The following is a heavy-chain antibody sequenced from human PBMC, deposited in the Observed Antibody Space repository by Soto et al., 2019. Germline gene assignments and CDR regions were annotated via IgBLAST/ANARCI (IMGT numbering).Heavy chain of an antibody. D-gene: IGHD3-3*01. V-gene: IGHV3-30*04. J-gene: IGHJ4*02. Sequence: GGSLTLSCAACGVTFSSYAMHWVRQAPGKGLEWVAVIAGDGSNIYYADSVKGRLTISRDNSKNTLYLQMTSLRVEDTATYFCAKDLRPDGRYDLDYWGQGTLVTVSS. CDR2: IAGDGSNI. CDR1: GVTFSSYA. CDR3: AKDLRPDGRYDLDY.